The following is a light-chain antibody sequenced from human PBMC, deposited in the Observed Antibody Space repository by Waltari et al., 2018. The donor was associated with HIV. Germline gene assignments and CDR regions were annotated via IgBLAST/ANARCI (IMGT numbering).Light chain of an antibody. CDR2: DVI. J-gene: IGLJ1*01. V-gene: IGLV2-14*03. CDR3: SSYTSSTTYV. Sequence: QSALTPPASVSGSPGPSITISCPGTSNYVGSSYYFSWHQQHPAQTPTLILHDVIDLPSGISNRFSGSKSGNTASLTISGLQTEDEADYYCSSYTSSTTYVFGTGTRVTVL. CDR1: SNYVGSSYY.